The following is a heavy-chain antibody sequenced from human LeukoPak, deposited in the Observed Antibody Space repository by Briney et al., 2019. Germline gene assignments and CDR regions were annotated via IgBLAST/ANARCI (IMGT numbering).Heavy chain of an antibody. CDR1: GYTFRSHG. CDR3: ARIGLGYSYGSDY. D-gene: IGHD5-18*01. CDR2: ISAYNGNT. J-gene: IGHJ4*02. V-gene: IGHV1-18*04. Sequence: ASVKVSCKASGYTFRSHGISWVRKAPGQGLEWMGWISAYNGNTNYAQKVQGRVTMTTDTSTSTAYMELRSLRSDDTAVYYCARIGLGYSYGSDYWGQGTLVTVSS.